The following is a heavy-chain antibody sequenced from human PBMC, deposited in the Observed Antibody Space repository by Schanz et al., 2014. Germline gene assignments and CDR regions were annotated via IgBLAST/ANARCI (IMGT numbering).Heavy chain of an antibody. J-gene: IGHJ5*01. Sequence: VQLVQSGAEVKRPGASVRVSCKASGYTFTSYDFNWVRQAPGQGLEWMGWMNPDSGNTNYAQKLQGRVTMTTDTSTSTAYMELRSLRSDDTAVYYCARSPGDFPGWFDSWGQGTLVTVSS. CDR3: ARSPGDFPGWFDS. CDR1: GYTFTSYD. CDR2: MNPDSGNT. V-gene: IGHV1-18*01. D-gene: IGHD4-17*01.